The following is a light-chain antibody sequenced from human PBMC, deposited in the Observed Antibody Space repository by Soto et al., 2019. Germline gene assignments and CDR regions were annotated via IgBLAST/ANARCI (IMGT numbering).Light chain of an antibody. CDR3: ISYLYSSGQFV. V-gene: IGLV2-14*01. Sequence: QSALAQPASVSGSPGQSITIFCTGSSSDFSAYHYVSWYQQHPGKAPKLMIYEVSHRPPGMSSRFSGSKSGNTASLTITGLQVEDEADYYCISYLYSSGQFVFGTGTKVTDL. J-gene: IGLJ1*01. CDR2: EVS. CDR1: SSDFSAYHY.